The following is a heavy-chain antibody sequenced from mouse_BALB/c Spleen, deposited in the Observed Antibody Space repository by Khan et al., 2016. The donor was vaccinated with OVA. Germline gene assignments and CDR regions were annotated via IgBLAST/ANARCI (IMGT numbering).Heavy chain of an antibody. J-gene: IGHJ3*01. CDR1: GFTFSSYS. CDR3: ASHLTGSFAY. CDR2: ISSGGDYT. D-gene: IGHD4-1*01. V-gene: IGHV5-6*01. Sequence: EVELVESGGDLVKPGGSLKLSCAASGFTFSSYSMSWVRQTPDKRLEWVASISSGGDYTYYPDIVKGRFTISRDNAKNTLYLQMSSLKSEDTAMYYWASHLTGSFAYWGQGTLVTVSA.